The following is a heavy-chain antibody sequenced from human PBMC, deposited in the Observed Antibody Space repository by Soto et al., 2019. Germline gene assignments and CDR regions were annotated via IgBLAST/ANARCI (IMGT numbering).Heavy chain of an antibody. CDR1: GFTFSSYG. Sequence: GGSLRLSCAASGFTFSSYGVHWVRQAPGKGLEWVAVISYDGSNKYYADSVKGRFTISRDNSKNTLYLQMNSLRAEDTAVYYCAKDLGVITTSPDYYYYGMDVWGQGTTVTVSS. CDR2: ISYDGSNK. V-gene: IGHV3-30*18. CDR3: AKDLGVITTSPDYYYYGMDV. J-gene: IGHJ6*02. D-gene: IGHD3-22*01.